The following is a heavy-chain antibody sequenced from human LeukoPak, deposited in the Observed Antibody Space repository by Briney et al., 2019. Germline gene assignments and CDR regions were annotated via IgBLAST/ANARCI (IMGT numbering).Heavy chain of an antibody. D-gene: IGHD7-27*01. Sequence: SETLSLTCSVSGASISISNYYWGWIRQPPGKGLEWIGSIYYSGRTYYNPPLKSRVTISVDTSKNQFSLKLRSVTAADTAVYYCARALGRLSWFDPWGQGTLVSVSS. CDR2: IYYSGRT. CDR1: GASISISNYY. V-gene: IGHV4-39*07. CDR3: ARALGRLSWFDP. J-gene: IGHJ5*02.